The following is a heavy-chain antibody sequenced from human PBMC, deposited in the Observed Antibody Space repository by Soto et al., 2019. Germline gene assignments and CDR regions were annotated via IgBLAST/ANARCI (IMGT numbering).Heavy chain of an antibody. J-gene: IGHJ6*02. CDR3: ARRNDGLRDYYYGMDV. V-gene: IGHV3-7*01. CDR2: IKQDGSEK. D-gene: IGHD1-1*01. CDR1: GFTFSSYW. Sequence: QTGGSLRLSCAASGFTFSSYWMSWVRQAPGKGLEWVANIKQDGSEKYYVDSVKGRFTISRDNAKNSLYLQMNSLRAEDTAVYYCARRNDGLRDYYYGMDVWGQGTTVTVSS.